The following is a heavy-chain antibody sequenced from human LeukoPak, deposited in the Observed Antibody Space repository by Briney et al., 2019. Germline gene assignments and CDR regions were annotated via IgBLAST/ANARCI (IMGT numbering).Heavy chain of an antibody. CDR3: ARGMLSSAGYHWYYYMDV. CDR1: GFTSGSYW. Sequence: GGSLRLSCAASGFTSGSYWMHGVRQAPGKGPEWVSRIDVDGTDTHYAVSVKGRFTTSRDNAKNTLYLQMSSLRGEDTAVYYCARGMLSSAGYHWYYYMDVWGKGAMVTVSS. J-gene: IGHJ6*03. CDR2: IDVDGTDT. V-gene: IGHV3-74*01. D-gene: IGHD3-3*01.